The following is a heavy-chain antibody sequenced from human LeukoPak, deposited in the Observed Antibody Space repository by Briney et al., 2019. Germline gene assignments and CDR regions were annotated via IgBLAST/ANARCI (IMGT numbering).Heavy chain of an antibody. CDR1: GFTFTDHY. CDR2: INGKSGVT. V-gene: IGHV1-2*02. D-gene: IGHD3-16*01. J-gene: IGHJ4*02. CDR3: ARDFDWGPDY. Sequence: ASVKVSCKASGFTFTDHYMHWVRQAPGQGLEWMGWINGKSGVTFYAQQFQDRITVTRDTSISTIYSELNRLTSADTAIYYCARDFDWGPDYWGPGTLVAVSS.